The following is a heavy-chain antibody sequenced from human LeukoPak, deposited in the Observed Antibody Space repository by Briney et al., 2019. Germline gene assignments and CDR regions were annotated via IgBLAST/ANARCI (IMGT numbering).Heavy chain of an antibody. D-gene: IGHD2-15*01. CDR3: AKDAQLDCSGGSCYPDY. J-gene: IGHJ4*02. Sequence: GGSLRLSCAASGFPFSSYGMSWVRQAPGKGLEWVSAITGSSRSTYYADSVKGRFTISRDNSKNTLYLQMNSLRAEDTAVYYCAKDAQLDCSGGSCYPDYWGQGTLVTVSS. V-gene: IGHV3-23*01. CDR1: GFPFSSYG. CDR2: ITGSSRST.